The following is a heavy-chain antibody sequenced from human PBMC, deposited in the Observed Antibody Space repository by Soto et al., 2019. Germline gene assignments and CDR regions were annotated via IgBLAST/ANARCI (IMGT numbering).Heavy chain of an antibody. D-gene: IGHD6-19*01. J-gene: IGHJ4*02. CDR2: INPNSGDT. V-gene: IGHV1-2*04. CDR1: GYIFTGYY. CDR3: ATSRISIAVAGETEYYFDY. Sequence: ASVKVSCKASGYIFTGYYMHWVRQAPGQGLEWMGWINPNSGDTNYTQKFQGSVTMTRDTSISTAYMELSRLRSDDTAVYYCATSRISIAVAGETEYYFDYWGQGTLVTAPQ.